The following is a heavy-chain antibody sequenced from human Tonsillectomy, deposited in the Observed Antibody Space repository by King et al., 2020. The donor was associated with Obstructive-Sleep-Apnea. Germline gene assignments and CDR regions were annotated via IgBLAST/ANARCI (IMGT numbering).Heavy chain of an antibody. D-gene: IGHD3-10*01. CDR2: INAGNGDT. CDR3: ARGGGSMVRGVIIAHFDY. CDR1: GYTFPNYA. J-gene: IGHJ4*02. V-gene: IGHV1-3*01. Sequence: HGQLVQSGAEVKKPGASVKVSCKASGYTFPNYAMHWVRQAPGQRLEWMGWINAGNGDTKSSQKFQGRVTITRDTSASTAYMELSSLRSEDTAVYYCARGGGSMVRGVIIAHFDYWGQGTLVTVSS.